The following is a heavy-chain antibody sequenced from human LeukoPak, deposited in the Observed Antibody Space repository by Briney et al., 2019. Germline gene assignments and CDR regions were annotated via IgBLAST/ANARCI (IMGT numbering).Heavy chain of an antibody. V-gene: IGHV3-21*04. CDR1: GFTFSSYS. D-gene: IGHD3-10*01. J-gene: IGHJ4*02. CDR3: ARVSSMLRGPLVIYYFDF. Sequence: GGSLRLSCAASGFTFSSYSMNWVRQAPGKGLEWVSSISSSSSYIYYGDSVKGRFTISRDNSKNTLYLQMNSLRVEDTAVYYCARVSSMLRGPLVIYYFDFWGQGTLVTVSS. CDR2: ISSSSSYI.